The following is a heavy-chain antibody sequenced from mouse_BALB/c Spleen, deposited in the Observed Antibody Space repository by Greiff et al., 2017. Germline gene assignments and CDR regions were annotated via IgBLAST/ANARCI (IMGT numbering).Heavy chain of an antibody. CDR2: ISSGSSTI. Sequence: EVHLVESGGGLVQPGGSRKLSCAASGFTFSSFGMHWVRQAPEKGLEWVAYISSGSSTIYYADTVKGRFTISRDNPKNTLFLQMTSLRSEDTAMYYCARSGVTTDAMDYWGQGTSVTVSS. CDR1: GFTFSSFG. V-gene: IGHV5-17*02. D-gene: IGHD2-2*01. CDR3: ARSGVTTDAMDY. J-gene: IGHJ4*01.